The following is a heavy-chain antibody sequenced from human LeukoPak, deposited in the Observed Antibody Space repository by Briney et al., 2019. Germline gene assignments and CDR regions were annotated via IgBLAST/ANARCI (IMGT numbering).Heavy chain of an antibody. CDR1: GFTFSSYA. V-gene: IGHV3-23*01. Sequence: GGSLRLSCAASGFTFSSYAMSWVRQAPGKGLEWVSAISGSGGSTYHADSVKGRFTISRDNSKNTLYLQMNSLRAEDTAVYYCAKDPGFRPHYNAFDIWGQGTMVTVSS. CDR2: ISGSGGST. J-gene: IGHJ3*02. CDR3: AKDPGFRPHYNAFDI. D-gene: IGHD3-10*01.